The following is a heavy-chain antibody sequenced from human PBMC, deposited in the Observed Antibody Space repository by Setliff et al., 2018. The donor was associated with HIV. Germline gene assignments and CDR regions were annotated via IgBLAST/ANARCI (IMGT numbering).Heavy chain of an antibody. CDR3: ASSGWLPYFDY. J-gene: IGHJ4*02. V-gene: IGHV4-61*09. D-gene: IGHD6-19*01. CDR2: IYTSGST. Sequence: SETLSLTCAVSDYSISSGYYWSWIRQPAGKELEWIGHIYTSGSTTYNASLKSRVNISVDTSKNQFSLKLSSVTAADTAVYYCASSGWLPYFDYWGQGTLVTVSS. CDR1: DYSISSGYY.